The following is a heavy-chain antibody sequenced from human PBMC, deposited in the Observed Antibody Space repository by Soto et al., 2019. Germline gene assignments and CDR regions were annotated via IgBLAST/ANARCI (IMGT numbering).Heavy chain of an antibody. V-gene: IGHV3-64*01. D-gene: IGHD2-8*01. Sequence: PGGSLRLSCAASGFTFSSYAMHWVRQAPGKGLEYVSAISSNGGSTYYANSEKGRFTISRDNSKNTLFLQMSSLRDEDTAVYYCTRDDVHFNGDRYYGVPMDVWGKGTTVTVSS. CDR2: ISSNGGST. CDR3: TRDDVHFNGDRYYGVPMDV. J-gene: IGHJ6*03. CDR1: GFTFSSYA.